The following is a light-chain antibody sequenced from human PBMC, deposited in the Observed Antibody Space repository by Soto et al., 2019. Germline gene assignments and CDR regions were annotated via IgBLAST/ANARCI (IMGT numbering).Light chain of an antibody. Sequence: DIQMTQSPSTLSASIGDSVTITCRASQSIRTWLAWHQQKPGKAPNLLIYRASSLGSGVSSRFSGSGSGTEFTLTISILQPGDFATYYCQQYDSFPITFGQGTRLEMK. J-gene: IGKJ5*01. CDR2: RAS. CDR3: QQYDSFPIT. V-gene: IGKV1-5*03. CDR1: QSIRTW.